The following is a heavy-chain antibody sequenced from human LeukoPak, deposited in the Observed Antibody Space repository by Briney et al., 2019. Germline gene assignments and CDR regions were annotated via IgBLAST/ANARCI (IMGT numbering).Heavy chain of an antibody. CDR2: IFYSGTT. Sequence: SETLSLTCTVSGGSISSYYWSWIRQPPGKGLEWIGFIFYSGTTNYNPSLKSRVTMSVDTSKNQFSLKLSSVTAADTAVYYCARDQIYGSGVDYWGQGTLVTVSS. D-gene: IGHD3-10*01. J-gene: IGHJ4*02. CDR1: GGSISSYY. CDR3: ARDQIYGSGVDY. V-gene: IGHV4-59*12.